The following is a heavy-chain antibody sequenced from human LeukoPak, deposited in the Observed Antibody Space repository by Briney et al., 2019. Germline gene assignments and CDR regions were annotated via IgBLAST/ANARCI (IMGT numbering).Heavy chain of an antibody. Sequence: SETLSLTCAVYGGSFSGHYWSWIRQPPGKGLEWIGEINHSGSTNYNPSLKSRVTMSVDTSKNQFSLKLSSVTAADTAVYYCSRGGGACYVCDDYWGQGTLVTVSS. CDR1: GGSFSGHY. D-gene: IGHD2-21*02. CDR3: SRGGGACYVCDDY. CDR2: INHSGST. J-gene: IGHJ4*02. V-gene: IGHV4-34*01.